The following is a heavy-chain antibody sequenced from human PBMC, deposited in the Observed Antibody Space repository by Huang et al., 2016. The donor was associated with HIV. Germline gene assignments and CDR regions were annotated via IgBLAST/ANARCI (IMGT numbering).Heavy chain of an antibody. CDR3: ARERMMSWLDDHDAFDI. CDR2: INHSGST. CDR1: GGSFSGYY. D-gene: IGHD1-1*01. J-gene: IGHJ3*02. V-gene: IGHV4-34*01. Sequence: QVQLQQWGAGLLKPSETLSLTCAVYGGSFSGYYWSWIRQSPGKGLEWIGEINHSGSTNYNPPLKSRRTISVDTSKNQFSLKLSSVTAADTAVYYCARERMMSWLDDHDAFDIWGQGTMVTVSS.